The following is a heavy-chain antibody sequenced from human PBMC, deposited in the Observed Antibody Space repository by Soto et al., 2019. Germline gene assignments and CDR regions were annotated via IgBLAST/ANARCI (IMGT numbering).Heavy chain of an antibody. CDR1: GYTLTELS. Sequence: ASVKVSCKVSGYTLTELSMHWVRQAPGKGLEWMGGFDPEDGETIYAQKFQGRVTMTEDTSTDTAYMELSSLRSEDTAVYYCATGLLWFGEVYFDYWGQGTLVTVSS. CDR3: ATGLLWFGEVYFDY. D-gene: IGHD3-10*01. J-gene: IGHJ4*02. V-gene: IGHV1-24*01. CDR2: FDPEDGET.